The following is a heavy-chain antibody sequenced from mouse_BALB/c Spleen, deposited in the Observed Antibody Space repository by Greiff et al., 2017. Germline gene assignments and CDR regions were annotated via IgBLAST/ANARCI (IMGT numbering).Heavy chain of an antibody. J-gene: IGHJ4*01. V-gene: IGHV14-3*02. CDR2: IDPANGNT. Sequence: EVQLQQSGAELVKPGASVKLSCTASGFNIKDTYMHWVKQRPEQGLEWIGRIDPANGNTKYDPKFQGKATITADTSSTTAYLQLSSLTSEDTAVYYCARRYVSSYLYAMDYWGQGTSVTVSS. CDR1: GFNIKDTY. CDR3: ARRYVSSYLYAMDY. D-gene: IGHD1-1*01.